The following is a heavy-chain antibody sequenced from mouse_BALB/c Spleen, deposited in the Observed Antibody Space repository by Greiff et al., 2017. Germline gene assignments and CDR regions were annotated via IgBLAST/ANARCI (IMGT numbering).Heavy chain of an antibody. CDR3: AREGSGLLFDY. J-gene: IGHJ2*01. D-gene: IGHD1-1*01. V-gene: IGHV1-82*01. Sequence: VQLQQSGPELVKPGASVKISCKASGYAFSSSWMNWVKQRPGQGLEWIGRIYPGDGDTNYNGKFKGKATLTADKSSSTAYMQLSSLTSVDSAVYFCAREGSGLLFDYWGQGTTLTVSS. CDR2: IYPGDGDT. CDR1: GYAFSSSW.